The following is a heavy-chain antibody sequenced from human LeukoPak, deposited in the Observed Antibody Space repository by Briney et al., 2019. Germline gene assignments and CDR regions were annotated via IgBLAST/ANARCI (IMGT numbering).Heavy chain of an antibody. Sequence: QSGGSLRLSCAASGFTFSNYAMSWVRQAPGKGLEWVSAISSNGDNIYYADSVKGRFTISRDNSKNTQYLQMNSLRAEDTAVYYCAKEGGGSWYGWFDPWGQGTLVTVSS. J-gene: IGHJ5*02. CDR1: GFTFSNYA. CDR2: ISSNGDNI. CDR3: AKEGGGSWYGWFDP. D-gene: IGHD6-13*01. V-gene: IGHV3-23*01.